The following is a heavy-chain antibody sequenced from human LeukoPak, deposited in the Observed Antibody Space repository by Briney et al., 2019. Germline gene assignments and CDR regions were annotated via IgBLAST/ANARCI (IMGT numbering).Heavy chain of an antibody. CDR3: ANFPSRPAATPGTNWFDP. CDR2: MNPNSGNT. D-gene: IGHD2-2*01. CDR1: GYTFTSYD. J-gene: IGHJ5*02. V-gene: IGHV1-8*01. Sequence: ASVKVSCKASGYTFTSYDINWVRQATGQGLEWMGWMNPNSGNTGYAQKFQGRVTMTRNTSISTAYMELSSLRPEDTAVYYCANFPSRPAATPGTNWFDPWGQGTLVTVSS.